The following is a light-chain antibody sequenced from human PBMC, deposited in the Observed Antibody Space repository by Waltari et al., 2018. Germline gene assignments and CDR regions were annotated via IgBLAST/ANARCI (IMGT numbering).Light chain of an antibody. CDR3: QQYSTWPPWT. CDR2: GAS. CDR1: QSVNSN. V-gene: IGKV3-15*01. J-gene: IGKJ1*01. Sequence: DIVTTQSPATLSVSPGERATLSCRTSQSVNSNLDWYQQKPGQAPRLLVFGASTRATGIPARFTGSGSGTEFTLTISSLQSEDFAIYYCQQYSTWPPWTFGQGTKVDIK.